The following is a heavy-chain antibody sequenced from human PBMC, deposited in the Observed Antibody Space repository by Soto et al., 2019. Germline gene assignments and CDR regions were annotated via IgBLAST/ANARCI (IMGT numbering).Heavy chain of an antibody. D-gene: IGHD1-26*01. Sequence: QVQLVQSGAEVKKPGSSVKVSCKASGGTFSSYTISWVRQAPGQGLEWMGRIIPILGIANYAQKFQGRVTITADKSTSTADMELSSLRSEDTAVYYCARGLGGATKGPFDCWGQGTLVTVSS. CDR1: GGTFSSYT. J-gene: IGHJ4*02. CDR3: ARGLGGATKGPFDC. V-gene: IGHV1-69*02. CDR2: IIPILGIA.